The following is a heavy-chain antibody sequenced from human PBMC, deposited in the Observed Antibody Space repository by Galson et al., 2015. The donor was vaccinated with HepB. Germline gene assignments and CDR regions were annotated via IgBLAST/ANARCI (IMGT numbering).Heavy chain of an antibody. CDR2: IIPIFGTT. CDR1: GGTFSSNT. Sequence: SVKVSCKASGGTFSSNTISWVRQAPGQGLEWMGGIIPIFGTTNYAQKFQGRVTITADESTTTAYMELSSLRSEDTAMYYCARDGAYFDSSGYYPEWGQGTLVTVSS. J-gene: IGHJ4*02. D-gene: IGHD3-22*01. V-gene: IGHV1-69*13. CDR3: ARDGAYFDSSGYYPE.